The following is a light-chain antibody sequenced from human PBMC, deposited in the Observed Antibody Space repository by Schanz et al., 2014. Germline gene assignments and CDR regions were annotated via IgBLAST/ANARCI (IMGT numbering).Light chain of an antibody. V-gene: IGLV2-8*01. CDR3: GSYAGNINWV. Sequence: QSALTQPRSVSGSPGQSVTISCTGTSSDVGNYNFVSWFQHHPGKAPKLMIYEVSKRPSGVPDRFSGSKSGNTASLTVSGLQVEDEADYYCGSYAGNINWVFGGGTKLTVL. CDR2: EVS. J-gene: IGLJ3*02. CDR1: SSDVGNYNF.